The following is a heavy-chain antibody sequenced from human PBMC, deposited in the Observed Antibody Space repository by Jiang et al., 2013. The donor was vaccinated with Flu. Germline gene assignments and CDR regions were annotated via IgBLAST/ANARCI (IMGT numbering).Heavy chain of an antibody. V-gene: IGHV4-59*01. J-gene: IGHJ5*02. CDR1: GDSIDNYY. CDR2: ISYRGST. CDR3: ARGLVDANSVGFDP. D-gene: IGHD4/OR15-4a*01. Sequence: LLKPSETLSLTCTVSGDSIDNYYWSWIRQPPGKGLEWIGYISYRGSTSYNPSLRSRVTISEDTSKNQFSLTLTSVTAADTAVYYCARGLVDANSVGFDPWGQGTLVTVSS.